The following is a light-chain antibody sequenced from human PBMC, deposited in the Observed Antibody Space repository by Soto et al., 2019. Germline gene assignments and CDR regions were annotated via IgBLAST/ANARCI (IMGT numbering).Light chain of an antibody. V-gene: IGKV1-27*01. J-gene: IGKJ4*01. CDR3: QEYNSGLT. Sequence: IQMTRCPSSRSASVGDRVTITCRASQGVINYLAWYQQKPGKVPKVLIYVASALQSGVPSRFSGSGSVRDFTLTISSLEPEDVATYYCQEYNSGLTFGGGTKVDNK. CDR2: VAS. CDR1: QGVINY.